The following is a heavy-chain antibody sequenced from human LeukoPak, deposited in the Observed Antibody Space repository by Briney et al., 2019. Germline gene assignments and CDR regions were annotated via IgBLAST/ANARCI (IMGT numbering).Heavy chain of an antibody. Sequence: GGSLRLSCAASGFTFSDYYMSWTRQAPGKGLEWVSYISSSGSTIYYADSVKGRFTISRDNSKNTLYLQMNSLRAEDTAVYYCAGDPPPSMVRGVRFFFYFDYWGQGTLVTVSS. CDR1: GFTFSDYY. J-gene: IGHJ4*02. CDR3: AGDPPPSMVRGVRFFFYFDY. V-gene: IGHV3-11*04. D-gene: IGHD3-10*01. CDR2: ISSSGSTI.